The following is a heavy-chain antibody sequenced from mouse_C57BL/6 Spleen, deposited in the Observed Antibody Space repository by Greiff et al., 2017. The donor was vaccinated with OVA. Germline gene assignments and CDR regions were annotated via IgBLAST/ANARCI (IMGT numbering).Heavy chain of an antibody. CDR2: IYPGDGDT. CDR3: ARTIYYGNLYWYFDV. CDR1: GYAFSSSW. D-gene: IGHD2-1*01. Sequence: QVQLKQSGPELVKPGASVKISCKASGYAFSSSWMNWVKQRPGKGLEWIGRIYPGDGDTNYNGKFKGKATLTADKSSSTAYMQLSSLTSEDSAVYFCARTIYYGNLYWYFDVWGTGTTVTVSS. J-gene: IGHJ1*03. V-gene: IGHV1-82*01.